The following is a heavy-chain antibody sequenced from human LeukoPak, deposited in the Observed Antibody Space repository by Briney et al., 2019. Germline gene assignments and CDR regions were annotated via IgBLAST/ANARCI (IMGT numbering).Heavy chain of an antibody. D-gene: IGHD3-10*01. CDR1: GGTFSSYA. CDR3: ARAIRGSKIASRYYFYYMDV. CDR2: IIPIVGTA. J-gene: IGHJ6*03. Sequence: GASVKVSCKASGGTFSSYAISWVRQAPGQGLEWMGGIIPIVGTANYAQKFQGRVTITADESTSTAYMELSSLRSEDTAVYYCARAIRGSKIASRYYFYYMDVWGKGTTVTVSS. V-gene: IGHV1-69*13.